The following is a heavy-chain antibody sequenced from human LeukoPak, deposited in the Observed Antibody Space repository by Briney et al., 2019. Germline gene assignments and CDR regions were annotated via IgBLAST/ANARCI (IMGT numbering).Heavy chain of an antibody. D-gene: IGHD3-3*01. CDR2: VFHSGSF. CDR1: GASISSSDW. J-gene: IGHJ4*02. Sequence: PSETLSLTCAVSGASISSSDWWTWGRQPPGKGLEWIGEVFHSGSFNYNPSLKSRVSISVDKSKNQLSLKLSSVTAADTAVYYCARHAIFGASLDYWGQGTLVTVSS. CDR3: ARHAIFGASLDY. V-gene: IGHV4-4*02.